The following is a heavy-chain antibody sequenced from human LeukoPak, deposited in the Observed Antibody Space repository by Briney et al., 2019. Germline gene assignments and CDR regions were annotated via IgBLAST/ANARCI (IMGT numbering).Heavy chain of an antibody. D-gene: IGHD5-24*01. CDR1: GFPLNSYA. CDR2: TSGSDDSA. V-gene: IGHV3-23*01. CDR3: VKDFIAKARWHSYGFNDAFDI. J-gene: IGHJ3*02. Sequence: GGSLTLSCAVSGFPLNSYAMSWVRQAPGKGLEWVSATSGSDDSAYYADSVKGRFTISRDKSKHTLYLQMHSLRAEDTAVYYCVKDFIAKARWHSYGFNDAFDIWGQGTMVTVSS.